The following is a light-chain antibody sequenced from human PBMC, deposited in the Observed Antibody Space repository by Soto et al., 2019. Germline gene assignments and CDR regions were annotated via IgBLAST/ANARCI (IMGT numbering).Light chain of an antibody. CDR1: SSDVGSDYL. CDR2: EGT. J-gene: IGLJ3*02. CDR3: CSYGDFRTSWV. Sequence: QSVLTQPASVSGSPGQSITISCTRTSSDVGSDYLVSWYQQHPGTAPKLIIYEGTKRPSGVSDRFSGSRSGNTASLTISGLQTEDEGDYFCCSYGDFRTSWVFGGGTKVTVL. V-gene: IGLV2-23*01.